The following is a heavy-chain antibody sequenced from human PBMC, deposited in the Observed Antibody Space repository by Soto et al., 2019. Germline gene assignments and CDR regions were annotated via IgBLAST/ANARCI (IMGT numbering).Heavy chain of an antibody. J-gene: IGHJ4*02. CDR1: GGTFSSYA. V-gene: IGHV1-69*13. CDR3: ARGRLTGYYANFDY. CDR2: IIPIFGTA. D-gene: IGHD3-9*01. Sequence: ASVKVSCKASGGTFSSYAISWVRQAPGQGLEWMGGIIPIFGTANYAQKFQGRVTITADESTSTAYMELSSLRSEDTAVYYCARGRLTGYYANFDYWGQGTLVTVSS.